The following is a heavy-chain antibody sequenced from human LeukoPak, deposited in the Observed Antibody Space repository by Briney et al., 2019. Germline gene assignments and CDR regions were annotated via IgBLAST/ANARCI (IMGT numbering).Heavy chain of an antibody. CDR2: INGGGGNT. D-gene: IGHD2-2*02. CDR1: GFTFNSYV. V-gene: IGHV3-23*01. Sequence: GGSLRLSCAASGFTFNSYVMSWVRQAPGKGLEWVSAINGGGGNTYYADSVKGRFTISRDNSKNMVYLQMNTLRAEDTAIYYCARWAQYQLLYSFNYGMDVWGQGTAVTVSS. J-gene: IGHJ6*02. CDR3: ARWAQYQLLYSFNYGMDV.